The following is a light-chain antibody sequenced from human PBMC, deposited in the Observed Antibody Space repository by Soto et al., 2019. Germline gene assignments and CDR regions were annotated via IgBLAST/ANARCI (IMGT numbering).Light chain of an antibody. CDR3: SSYTSSSTVV. CDR2: DVS. CDR1: SSDVGGYNY. J-gene: IGLJ2*01. V-gene: IGLV2-14*01. Sequence: QSVLTQPASVSWSPGQSITISCTGTSSDVGGYNYVSWYQQHPGKAPKLMIYDVSNRPSGVSNRFSGSKSGNTASLTISGLQAEDEADYYCSSYTSSSTVVFGGGTKATVL.